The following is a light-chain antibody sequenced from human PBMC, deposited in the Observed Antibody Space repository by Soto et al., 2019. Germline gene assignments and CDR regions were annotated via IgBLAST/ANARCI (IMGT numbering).Light chain of an antibody. CDR1: SSDVVGYNY. CDR3: SSYTSSSILYV. V-gene: IGLV2-14*01. Sequence: SVLTQPASVYGSPGQSITISCTGNSSDVVGYNYVSWYQQHPGKAPKLMIYDVSNRPSGVSNRFSGSKSGNTASLTISGLQAEDEADYYCSSYTSSSILYVFGTGTKVTVL. J-gene: IGLJ1*01. CDR2: DVS.